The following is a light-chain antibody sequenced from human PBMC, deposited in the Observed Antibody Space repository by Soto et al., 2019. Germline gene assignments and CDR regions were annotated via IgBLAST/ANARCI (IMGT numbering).Light chain of an antibody. CDR1: QSVSSY. V-gene: IGKV3-11*01. J-gene: IGKJ2*01. CDR3: QQRSNWPPRAYT. CDR2: DAS. Sequence: EIVLTQSPATLSLSPGERATLSCRASQSVSSYLAWYQQKPGQAPRLLIYDASNRATGIPARFSGSGSGTDFTLTISSLEPEGFAVYYCQQRSNWPPRAYTFGQGTKLEIK.